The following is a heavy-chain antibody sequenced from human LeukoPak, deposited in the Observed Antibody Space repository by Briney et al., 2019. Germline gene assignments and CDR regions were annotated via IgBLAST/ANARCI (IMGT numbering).Heavy chain of an antibody. CDR1: GFTFSNYN. J-gene: IGHJ3*02. V-gene: IGHV3-23*01. Sequence: GGSLRLSCAASGFTFSNYNMNWVRQAPGKGLEWVSAISGSGGSTYYADSVKGRFTISRDNSKNTLYLQMNSLRAEDTAVYYCANSAGDILTGYQKVDAFDIWGQGTMVTVSS. CDR3: ANSAGDILTGYQKVDAFDI. D-gene: IGHD3-9*01. CDR2: ISGSGGST.